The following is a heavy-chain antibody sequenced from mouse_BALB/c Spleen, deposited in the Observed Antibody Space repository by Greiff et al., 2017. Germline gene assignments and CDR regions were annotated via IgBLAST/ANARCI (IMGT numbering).Heavy chain of an antibody. J-gene: IGHJ1*01. CDR1: GYTFSSYW. CDR2: ILPGSGST. D-gene: IGHD3-3*01. CDR3: ARPLGGWYFDA. Sequence: QVQLQQSGAELMKPGASVKISCKATGYTFSSYWIEWVKQRPGHGLEWIGEILPGSGSTNYNEKFKGKATFTADTSSNTAYMQLSSLTSEDSAVYYCARPLGGWYFDAWGAGTTVTVSS. V-gene: IGHV1-9*01.